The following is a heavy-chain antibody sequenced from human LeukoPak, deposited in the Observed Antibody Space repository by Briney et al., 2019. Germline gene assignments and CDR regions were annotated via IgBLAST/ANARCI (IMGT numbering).Heavy chain of an antibody. Sequence: GGSLRLSCAVSGFTFNTYGMNWVRQAPGKGLEWVSYISHTGSTIHYADSVKGRFTISRDNARNSLYLQMSSLRAEDTAVYYCVRDYGSMWGQGTLVTVS. CDR1: GFTFNTYG. D-gene: IGHD4-17*01. V-gene: IGHV3-48*04. J-gene: IGHJ4*02. CDR2: ISHTGSTI. CDR3: VRDYGSM.